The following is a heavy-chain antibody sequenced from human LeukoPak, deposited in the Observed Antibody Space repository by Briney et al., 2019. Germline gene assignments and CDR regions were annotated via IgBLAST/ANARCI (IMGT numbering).Heavy chain of an antibody. D-gene: IGHD4-23*01. CDR2: MNPNSGNT. Sequence: ASVKVSCKASGCTFTSYDINWVRQATGQGLEWMGWMNPNSGNTGYAQKFQGRVTITRNTSISTAYMELSSLRSEDTAVYYCARGPRYGGTPGVWFDPWGQGTLVTVSS. CDR1: GCTFTSYD. V-gene: IGHV1-8*03. J-gene: IGHJ5*02. CDR3: ARGPRYGGTPGVWFDP.